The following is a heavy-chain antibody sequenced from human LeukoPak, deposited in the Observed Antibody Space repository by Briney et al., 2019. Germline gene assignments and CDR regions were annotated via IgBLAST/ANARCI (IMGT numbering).Heavy chain of an antibody. CDR3: ARDSEYNDYVWGSYRPFDY. CDR1: GGSFSGYN. CDR2: INHSGST. D-gene: IGHD3-16*02. V-gene: IGHV4-34*01. Sequence: SETLSLTCEVYGGSFSGYNCSWIRQSPGKGLEWIGEINHSGSTNYNPSLKSRVTISVDTSKNQFSLKLSSVTAADTAVYYCARDSEYNDYVWGSYRPFDYWGQGTLVTVSS. J-gene: IGHJ4*02.